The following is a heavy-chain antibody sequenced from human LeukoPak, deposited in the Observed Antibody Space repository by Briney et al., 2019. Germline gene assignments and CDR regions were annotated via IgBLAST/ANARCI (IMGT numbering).Heavy chain of an antibody. J-gene: IGHJ4*02. CDR1: GYTFTSYG. D-gene: IGHD3-16*01. CDR2: ISAYNGNT. Sequence: ASVKVSCKASGYTFTSYGISWVRQAPGQRLEWMGWISAYNGNTNYAQKFQGRVTMTRDTSTSTVYMELSSLRSEDTAVYYCASIGGGSDFDYWGQGTLVTVSS. V-gene: IGHV1-18*01. CDR3: ASIGGGSDFDY.